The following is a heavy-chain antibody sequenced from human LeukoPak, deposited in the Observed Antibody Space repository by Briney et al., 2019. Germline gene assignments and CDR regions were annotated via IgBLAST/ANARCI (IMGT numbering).Heavy chain of an antibody. V-gene: IGHV4-61*02. Sequence: SETLSLTCTVSGGSISSGSYYWSWIRQPAGKGLEWIGRIYTSGSTNYNPSLKSRVTISVDTSKNQFSLKLSSVTAADTAVYYCARVRAAAIPYYFDSWGQGTLVTVSS. CDR1: GGSISSGSYY. CDR3: ARVRAAAIPYYFDS. J-gene: IGHJ4*02. D-gene: IGHD6-13*01. CDR2: IYTSGST.